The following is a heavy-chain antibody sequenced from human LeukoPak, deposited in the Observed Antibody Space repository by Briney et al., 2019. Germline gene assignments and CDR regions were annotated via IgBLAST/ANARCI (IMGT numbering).Heavy chain of an antibody. Sequence: ASVKVSCKASGGTFSSYAISWVRQAPGQGLEWMGGIIPIFGTANYAQKFQGRVTITADESTSTAYMELSSLRSEDTAVYYCARFEVFWSGSNWFDPWGQGTLVTVSS. D-gene: IGHD3-3*01. J-gene: IGHJ5*02. CDR3: ARFEVFWSGSNWFDP. CDR2: IIPIFGTA. CDR1: GGTFSSYA. V-gene: IGHV1-69*13.